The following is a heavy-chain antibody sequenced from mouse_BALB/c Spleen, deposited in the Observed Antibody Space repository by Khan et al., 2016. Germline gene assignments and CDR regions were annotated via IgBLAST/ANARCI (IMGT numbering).Heavy chain of an antibody. CDR1: GFTFTDYY. J-gene: IGHJ4*01. CDR2: IRNKANGYTT. V-gene: IGHV7-3*02. D-gene: IGHD2-3*01. Sequence: EVELVESGGGLVQPGGSLRLSCATSGFTFTDYYMSWVRQPPGKALEWLGFIRNKANGYTTEYSASVKGRFTISRDNSNRILYLQMNTLRAEDSATYYCARDTDDGYPYDYAIDYWGQGTSVTVSS. CDR3: ARDTDDGYPYDYAIDY.